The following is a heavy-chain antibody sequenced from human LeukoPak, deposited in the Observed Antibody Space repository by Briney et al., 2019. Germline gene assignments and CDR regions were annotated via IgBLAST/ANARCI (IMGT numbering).Heavy chain of an antibody. J-gene: IGHJ4*02. V-gene: IGHV3-30*18. CDR1: GFTFSSYG. CDR2: ISYDGSNK. CDR3: AKDWRYCSSTSCYGARGGDYFDY. D-gene: IGHD2-2*01. Sequence: PGRSLRLSCAASGFTFSSYGMHWVRQAPGKGLEWVAVISYDGSNKYYADSVKGRFTISRDNSKNTLYLQMNSLRAEDTAVYYCAKDWRYCSSTSCYGARGGDYFDYWGQGTLVTVSS.